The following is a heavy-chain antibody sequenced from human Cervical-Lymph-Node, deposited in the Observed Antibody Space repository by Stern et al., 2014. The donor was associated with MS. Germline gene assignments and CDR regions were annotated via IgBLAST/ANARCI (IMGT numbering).Heavy chain of an antibody. Sequence: QVQLLQPGPGLVKPSETLSLTCTVSGGSVNSGSYYWSWIRQPPGKGLEWIGYIYYSGTTSYNPSLTSRVTILIDTSKTQFSLKVSSVTAADTAVYYCARIKQSVPAGYFDYWGPGTLVSVSS. CDR2: IYYSGTT. J-gene: IGHJ4*02. D-gene: IGHD6-6*01. CDR3: ARIKQSVPAGYFDY. CDR1: GGSVNSGSYY. V-gene: IGHV4-61*01.